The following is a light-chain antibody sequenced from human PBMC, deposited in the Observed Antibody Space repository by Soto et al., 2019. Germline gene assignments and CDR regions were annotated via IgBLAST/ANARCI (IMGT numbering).Light chain of an antibody. CDR2: GAS. CDR1: QRVSSN. Sequence: EIVMTQSPATLSVSPGERATLSCRASQRVSSNLAWYQQTPGQAPRLLIYGASTRATGIPVRFSGSASGTEFTLTISSLQSEDFTVYYCQQYNKWPLTFGQGTKVDIK. V-gene: IGKV3-15*01. CDR3: QQYNKWPLT. J-gene: IGKJ1*01.